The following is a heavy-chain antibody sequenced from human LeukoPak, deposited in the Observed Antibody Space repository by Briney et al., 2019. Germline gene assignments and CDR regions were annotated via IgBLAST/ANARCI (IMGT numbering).Heavy chain of an antibody. CDR3: ARRVGYSYGYFDY. Sequence: SETLSLTCTVSGGSISSYYWSWIRQPPGKGLEWIGYIYYSGSTNYNPSLKSRVTISVDTSKNQFSLKLSSVTAADTAVYYCARRVGYSYGYFDYWGQGALVTVSS. D-gene: IGHD5-18*01. CDR1: GGSISSYY. CDR2: IYYSGST. J-gene: IGHJ4*02. V-gene: IGHV4-59*08.